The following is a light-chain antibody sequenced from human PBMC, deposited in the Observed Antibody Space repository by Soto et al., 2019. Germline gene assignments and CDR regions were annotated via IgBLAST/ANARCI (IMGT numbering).Light chain of an antibody. CDR3: QLWESTSDRVV. Sequence: SSELTQPPSVSVAPGQTARITCGGNNIGSYSVHWYQQKQGQAPVLVVYDDSDRPSGIPERFSGSNSGNTATLTISRVEAGDEDDYYCQLWESTSDRVVFGGGTKLTVL. CDR1: NIGSYS. CDR2: DDS. J-gene: IGLJ2*01. V-gene: IGLV3-21*02.